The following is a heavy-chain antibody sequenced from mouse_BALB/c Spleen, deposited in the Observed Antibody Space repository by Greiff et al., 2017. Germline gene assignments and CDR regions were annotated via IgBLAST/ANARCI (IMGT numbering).Heavy chain of an antibody. CDR2: IWSGGST. V-gene: IGHV2-2*02. J-gene: IGHJ4*01. CDR1: GFSLTSYG. CDR3: ARNSYDYDEGDYYAMDY. D-gene: IGHD2-4*01. Sequence: QVQLQQSGPGLVQPSQSLSITCTVSGFSLTSYGVHWVRQSPGKGLEWLGVIWSGGSTDYNAAFISRLSISKDNSKSQVFFKMNSLQANDTAIYYCARNSYDYDEGDYYAMDYWGQGTSVTVSS.